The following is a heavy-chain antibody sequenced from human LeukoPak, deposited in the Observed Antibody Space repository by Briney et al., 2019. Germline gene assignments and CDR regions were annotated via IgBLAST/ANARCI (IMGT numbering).Heavy chain of an antibody. Sequence: SETLSLTCTVSGGSISSSSYHWGWIRQPPGKGLEWIGSIYYSGSTYYNPSLKSRVTISVDTSKNQFSLKLSSVTAADMAVYYCARRPLSDAFDIWGQGTMVTVSS. J-gene: IGHJ3*02. V-gene: IGHV4-39*01. CDR2: IYYSGST. CDR3: ARRPLSDAFDI. CDR1: GGSISSSSYH.